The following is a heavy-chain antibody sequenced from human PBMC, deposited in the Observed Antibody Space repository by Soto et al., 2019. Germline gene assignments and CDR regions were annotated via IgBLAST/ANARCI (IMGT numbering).Heavy chain of an antibody. CDR2: IYYSGST. J-gene: IGHJ3*02. CDR1: GGSINSCY. V-gene: IGHV4-59*12. D-gene: IGHD4-17*01. CDR3: ARSMTTVTTYAFDI. Sequence: QVQLQELGPGLVKPSETLSLTCTVSGGSINSCYWSWIRQPAGKGLEWIGYIYYSGSTNYNSSLKSRVTISVDTSKNLFSLRLSSVTAADTAVYYCARSMTTVTTYAFDIWGQGTMVTVSS.